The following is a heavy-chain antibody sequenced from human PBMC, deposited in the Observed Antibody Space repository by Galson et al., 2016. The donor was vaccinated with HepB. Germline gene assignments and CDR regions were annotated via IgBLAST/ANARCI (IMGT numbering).Heavy chain of an antibody. CDR2: IYSDGRT. CDR1: GFTVSDNY. D-gene: IGHD2-15*01. Sequence: SLRLSCAASGFTVSDNYMSWVRQAPGKGLEWVSLIYSDGRTYYAESAKGRFTISRDSTKNTVYLQMSSLRVQDSAVYYCASRLGYCRGGRCFGGYWGQGTLVTVSA. V-gene: IGHV3-53*01. CDR3: ASRLGYCRGGRCFGGY. J-gene: IGHJ4*02.